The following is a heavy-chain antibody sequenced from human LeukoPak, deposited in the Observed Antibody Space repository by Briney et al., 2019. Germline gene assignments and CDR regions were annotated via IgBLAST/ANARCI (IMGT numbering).Heavy chain of an antibody. D-gene: IGHD2-2*01. V-gene: IGHV4-59*05. J-gene: IGHJ4*02. Sequence: PSETLSLTCTVSGDSISSYYWSWIRQPPGKELEWIASIYDGGSAYYNPSLNSRVTISVDTSENHFSLKLRSVTAADTAIYFCARQLKLIPAATLDYWGQGTLVTVSS. CDR2: IYDGGSA. CDR3: ARQLKLIPAATLDY. CDR1: GDSISSYY.